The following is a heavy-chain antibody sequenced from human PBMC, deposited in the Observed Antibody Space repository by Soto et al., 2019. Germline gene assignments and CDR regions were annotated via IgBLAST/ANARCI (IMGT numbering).Heavy chain of an antibody. CDR3: ARGSSNAFDI. Sequence: EVQLVESGGGLVQPGESLRLSCAASGFSFYNYWMNWVRQAPGKGPEWVANIKPDGSDKNYVDSVKGRFTISRDNAKNPLLPQMKSLRAEDPAVYYCARGSSNAFDIWGQGTMVTVSS. CDR2: IKPDGSDK. V-gene: IGHV3-7*02. J-gene: IGHJ3*02. CDR1: GFSFYNYW.